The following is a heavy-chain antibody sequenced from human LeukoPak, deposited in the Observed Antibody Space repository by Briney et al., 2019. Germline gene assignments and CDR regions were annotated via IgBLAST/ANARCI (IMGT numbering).Heavy chain of an antibody. J-gene: IGHJ4*02. CDR3: AKDRPGYSSGWYDY. Sequence: GGSLRLSCAASGFTVSSNYMSWVRQAPGKGLEWVSAISGSGGSTYYADSVKGRFTISRDNSKNTLYLQMNSLRAEDTAVYYCAKDRPGYSSGWYDYWGQGTLVTVSS. CDR2: ISGSGGST. CDR1: GFTVSSNY. V-gene: IGHV3-23*01. D-gene: IGHD6-19*01.